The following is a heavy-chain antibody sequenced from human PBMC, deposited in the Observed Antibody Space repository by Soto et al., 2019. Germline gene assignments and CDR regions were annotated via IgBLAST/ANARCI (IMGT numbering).Heavy chain of an antibody. Sequence: SVKVSCKASGGTFNNHAINWVRQAPGQGLEWMGGIIPIFGTSNYAQKFQGRVTITADESTRTAYMELSSLRSEDTAVYYCARGNSSGWSEFDYWGQGTLVTVSS. J-gene: IGHJ4*02. CDR2: IIPIFGTS. D-gene: IGHD6-19*01. CDR1: GGTFNNHA. CDR3: ARGNSSGWSEFDY. V-gene: IGHV1-69*13.